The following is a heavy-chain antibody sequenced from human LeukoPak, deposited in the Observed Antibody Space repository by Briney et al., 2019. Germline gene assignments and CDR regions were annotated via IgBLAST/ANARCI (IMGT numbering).Heavy chain of an antibody. Sequence: GSLRLSCAASGFTVSSNFMSWVRQAPGKGLEWVSVIYSGGSTYYADPVKGRFTISGDNSKNTLYLQMNSLRPEDTAVYYCARGSRNVYFDYWGQGTLVTVSS. D-gene: IGHD2-8*01. J-gene: IGHJ4*02. CDR2: IYSGGST. V-gene: IGHV3-66*02. CDR1: GFTVSSNF. CDR3: ARGSRNVYFDY.